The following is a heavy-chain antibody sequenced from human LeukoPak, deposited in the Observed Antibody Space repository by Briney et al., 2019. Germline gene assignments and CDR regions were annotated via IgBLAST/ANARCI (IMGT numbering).Heavy chain of an antibody. Sequence: SETLSLTCTVSGGSISSSSYYWGWIRQPPGKGLGWIGSIYYSGSTYYNPSLKSRVTISVDTSKNQFSLKLSSVTAADTAVYYCASYKRAVAGAYYFDYWGQGTLVTVSS. CDR2: IYYSGST. V-gene: IGHV4-39*01. D-gene: IGHD6-19*01. CDR3: ASYKRAVAGAYYFDY. CDR1: GGSISSSSYY. J-gene: IGHJ4*02.